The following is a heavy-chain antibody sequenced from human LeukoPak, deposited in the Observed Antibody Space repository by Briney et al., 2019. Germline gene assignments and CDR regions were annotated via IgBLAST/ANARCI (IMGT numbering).Heavy chain of an antibody. CDR1: GFTFSSYA. J-gene: IGHJ4*02. V-gene: IGHV3-23*01. CDR3: ARRRYDWGGDFAN. CDR2: ISGSGGST. Sequence: GGSLRLSCAASGFTFSSYAMSWVRQAPGKGLEWVSAISGSGGSTYYADPVKGRFTISRDNSKNTLYLQMNSLRAEDTAVYYCARRRYDWGGDFANWGQGTLVTVSS. D-gene: IGHD3-16*01.